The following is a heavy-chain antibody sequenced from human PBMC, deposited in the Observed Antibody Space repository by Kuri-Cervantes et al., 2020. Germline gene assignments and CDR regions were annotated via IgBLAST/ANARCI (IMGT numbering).Heavy chain of an antibody. Sequence: LSSYGMHWVRQAPGKGLEWVAVISYDGSNKYYADSVKGRFTISRDNSKNTLYLQMNSLRAEDTAVYYCARDLQSESGYDFYHMWENGNDYWGQGTLVTVSS. J-gene: IGHJ4*02. CDR3: ARDLQSESGYDFYHMWENGNDY. D-gene: IGHD5-12*01. CDR1: LSSYG. V-gene: IGHV3-30*19. CDR2: ISYDGSNK.